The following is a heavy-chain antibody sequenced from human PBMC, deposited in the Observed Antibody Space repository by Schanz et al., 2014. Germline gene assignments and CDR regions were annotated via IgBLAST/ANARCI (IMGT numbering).Heavy chain of an antibody. CDR2: FDPEDGQT. Sequence: QVHLLQSGAAVKKPGASVRLSCKVSGNTITQFAMHWVRQAPGKGLEWMGGFDPEDGQTFYAQNIQGRATMTEDTSTDTAYMELRSLTSEDTAVYYCAFLEWILPGMDVWGQGTTVIVSS. D-gene: IGHD3-3*01. V-gene: IGHV1-24*01. J-gene: IGHJ6*02. CDR3: AFLEWILPGMDV. CDR1: GNTITQFA.